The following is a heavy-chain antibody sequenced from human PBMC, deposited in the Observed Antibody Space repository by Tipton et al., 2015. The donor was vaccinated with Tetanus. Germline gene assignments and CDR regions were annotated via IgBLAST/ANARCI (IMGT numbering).Heavy chain of an antibody. CDR1: GYTFTNYH. Sequence: QVQLVQSGAEVKKPGASVRVSCKPSGYTFTNYHVQWVRQAPGQGLEWMGWIDPKSGDTDFAQRFQGRVTMTRDSSISTVYMELSRLRADDTAVYYWAGDAGPAGGGSFDYWGQGPLVTVAS. V-gene: IGHV1-2*02. J-gene: IGHJ4*02. CDR3: AGDAGPAGGGSFDY. D-gene: IGHD3-16*01. CDR2: IDPKSGDT.